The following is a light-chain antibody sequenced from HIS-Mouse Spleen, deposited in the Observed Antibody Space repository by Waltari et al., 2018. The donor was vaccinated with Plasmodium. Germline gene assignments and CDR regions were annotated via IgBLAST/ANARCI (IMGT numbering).Light chain of an antibody. V-gene: IGKV3-15*01. CDR1: QSVSSN. CDR2: GAS. Sequence: EIVMTPSPATLSVSPGERATLSCRARQSVSSNLAWYQQKPGQAPRLLSYGASTRATGIPARFSGSGSGTEFTLTISSLQSEDFAVYYCQQYNNCSFTFGPGTKVDIK. J-gene: IGKJ3*01. CDR3: QQYNNCSFT.